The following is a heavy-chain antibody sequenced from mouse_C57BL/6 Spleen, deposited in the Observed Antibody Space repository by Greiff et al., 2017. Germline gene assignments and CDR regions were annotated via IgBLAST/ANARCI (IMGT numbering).Heavy chain of an antibody. CDR2: INPSNGGT. CDR3: AREEIYYYGSSYVGRAMDY. CDR1: GYTFTSYW. Sequence: QVQLQQSGTELVKPGASVKLSCKASGYTFTSYWMHWVKQRPGQGLEWIGNINPSNGGTNYNEKFKSKATLTVDKSSSTAYMQLSSLTSEDSAVYYCAREEIYYYGSSYVGRAMDYWGQGTSVTVSS. D-gene: IGHD1-1*01. V-gene: IGHV1-53*01. J-gene: IGHJ4*01.